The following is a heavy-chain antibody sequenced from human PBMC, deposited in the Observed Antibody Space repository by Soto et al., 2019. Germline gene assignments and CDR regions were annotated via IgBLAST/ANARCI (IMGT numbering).Heavy chain of an antibody. Sequence: PGGSLRLSCAASGFTFSSYWMSWVRQAPGKGLEWVANIKQDGSEKYYVDSVKGRFTNSRDNAKNSLYLQMNSLRAEDTAVYYCARPVFDDFWSGSNDHYYYYGMDVWGQGTTVTVSS. V-gene: IGHV3-7*01. CDR1: GFTFSSYW. CDR3: ARPVFDDFWSGSNDHYYYYGMDV. CDR2: IKQDGSEK. D-gene: IGHD3-3*01. J-gene: IGHJ6*02.